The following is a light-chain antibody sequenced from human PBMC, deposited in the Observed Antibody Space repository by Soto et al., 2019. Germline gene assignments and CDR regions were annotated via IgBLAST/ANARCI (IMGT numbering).Light chain of an antibody. J-gene: IGLJ2*01. CDR3: SSYTSSTTLL. CDR2: DVS. CDR1: SSDVGGYNY. V-gene: IGLV2-14*03. Sequence: QSALTQPASVSGSPGQSITISCTGTSSDVGGYNYVFWYQQHPGKAPKLMIYDVSNRPSGVSNRFSGSKSGNTASLTISGLQAEDEADYYCSSYTSSTTLLFGGGTQVTVL.